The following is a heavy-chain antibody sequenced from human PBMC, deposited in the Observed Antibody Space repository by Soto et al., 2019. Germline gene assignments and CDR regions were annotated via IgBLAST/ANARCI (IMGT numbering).Heavy chain of an antibody. J-gene: IGHJ3*02. V-gene: IGHV4-4*02. CDR1: GGSISSSNW. CDR2: IYHSGST. Sequence: SETLSLTCAVSGGSISSSNWWSWVRQPPGKGLEWIGEIYHSGSTNYNPSLKSRVTISVDKSKNQFSLKLSSVTAADTAVYYCARETAVAVNAFGIWGQGTMVTVSS. CDR3: ARETAVAVNAFGI. D-gene: IGHD6-19*01.